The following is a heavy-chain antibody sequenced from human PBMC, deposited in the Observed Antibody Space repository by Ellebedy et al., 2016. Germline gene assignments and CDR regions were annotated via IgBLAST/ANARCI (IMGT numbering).Heavy chain of an antibody. CDR1: GVTFTNYA. CDR3: ARDSTVGGGSPNADRYFEY. CDR2: VSYDGNYK. D-gene: IGHD1-26*01. J-gene: IGHJ4*02. Sequence: GESLKISCVASGVTFTNYAMHWVRQAPGKGLEWVASVSYDGNYKYYPDSVKGRFTVSRANSKNTLYLEMNSLSSDDTAVYYCARDSTVGGGSPNADRYFEYWGQGTLVTVSP. V-gene: IGHV3-30-3*01.